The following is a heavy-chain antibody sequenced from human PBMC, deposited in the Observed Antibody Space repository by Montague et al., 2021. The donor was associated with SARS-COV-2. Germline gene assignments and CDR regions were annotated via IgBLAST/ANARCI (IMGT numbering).Heavy chain of an antibody. Sequence: SETLSLTCTVSGGSIMRSDYYWGWIRQAPGKGLEWIGSIYYSGRTMYTPSLKTRLSMSIDKSKNQFSLRLNSVTAADTSFYYCARHETGAPPFDDWGQGTLVTVSS. CDR1: GGSIMRSDYY. CDR3: ARHETGAPPFDD. D-gene: IGHD7-27*01. J-gene: IGHJ4*02. V-gene: IGHV4-39*01. CDR2: IYYSGRT.